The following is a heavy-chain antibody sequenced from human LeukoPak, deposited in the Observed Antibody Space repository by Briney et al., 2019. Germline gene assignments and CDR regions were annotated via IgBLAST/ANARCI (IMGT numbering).Heavy chain of an antibody. J-gene: IGHJ5*02. Sequence: GASVKVSCKASGYTFTNYGISWVRQAPGQGLEWMGWISAYNGNTHFAQKFQGRVTMTTDTSTSTAYMELRSLRSDDTAIYYCAREGPLSFGGQADWFDPWGQGTLVTVSS. CDR2: ISAYNGNT. CDR3: AREGPLSFGGQADWFDP. CDR1: GYTFTNYG. V-gene: IGHV1-18*04. D-gene: IGHD3-10*01.